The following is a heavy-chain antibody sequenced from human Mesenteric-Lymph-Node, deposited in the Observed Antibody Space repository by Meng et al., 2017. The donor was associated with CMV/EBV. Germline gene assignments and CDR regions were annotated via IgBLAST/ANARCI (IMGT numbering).Heavy chain of an antibody. CDR3: ARRLRGFDP. CDR1: GYTFTTYD. Sequence: ASVKVSCKASGYTFTTYDINWVRRATGQGLEWMGWMNPNSGNTGYAQRFQGRVTMTRNTSISTAYMELSSLRSEDTAVYYCARRLRGFDPWGQGTLVTVSS. J-gene: IGHJ5*02. CDR2: MNPNSGNT. V-gene: IGHV1-8*01.